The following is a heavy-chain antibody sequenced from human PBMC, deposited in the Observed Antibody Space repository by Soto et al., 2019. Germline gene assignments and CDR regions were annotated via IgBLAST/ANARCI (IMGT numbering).Heavy chain of an antibody. J-gene: IGHJ3*02. CDR3: ARHGGYSGYDDAFDI. D-gene: IGHD5-12*01. V-gene: IGHV4-34*01. Sequence: PSETLSLTCAVYGGSFSGYFWTWIRQPPGKGLEWIGEINHSGNTNYSPSLKSRVTISLDTSKNQFSLKLSSVTAADTAVYYCARHGGYSGYDDAFDIWGQGTMVTVSS. CDR1: GGSFSGYF. CDR2: INHSGNT.